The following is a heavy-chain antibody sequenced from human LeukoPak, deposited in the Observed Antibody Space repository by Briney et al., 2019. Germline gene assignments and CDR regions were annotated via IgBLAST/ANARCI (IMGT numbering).Heavy chain of an antibody. J-gene: IGHJ4*02. CDR3: AKGADSGDYTSFDY. CDR1: GFTFDDYA. CDR2: ISGDGGST. D-gene: IGHD4-17*01. V-gene: IGHV3-43*02. Sequence: GGSLRLSCAASGFTFDDYAMHWVRQAPGKGLEWVSLISGDGGSTYYADSVEGRFTISRDNSKNSLYLQMNSLRTEDTALYYCAKGADSGDYTSFDYWGQGTLVTVSS.